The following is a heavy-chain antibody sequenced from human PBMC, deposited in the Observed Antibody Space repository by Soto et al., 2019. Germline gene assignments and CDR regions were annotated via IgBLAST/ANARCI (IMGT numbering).Heavy chain of an antibody. D-gene: IGHD6-13*01. CDR1: GFSLSTPGVG. Sequence: QITLKESGPTPVAPTQTLTLTYTVSGFSLSTPGVGVGWIRQPPGKALECLALIYWDDHKSYSPSLRSRLTITKDTSKNQVVLTLTNMDPVDAGIYYCAQGNFDYSRPTVGWFDPWGQGMQVTVSS. CDR3: AQGNFDYSRPTVGWFDP. V-gene: IGHV2-5*02. CDR2: IYWDDHK. J-gene: IGHJ5*02.